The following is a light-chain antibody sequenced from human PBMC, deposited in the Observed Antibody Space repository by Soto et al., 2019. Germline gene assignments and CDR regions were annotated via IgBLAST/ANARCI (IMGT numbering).Light chain of an antibody. J-gene: IGKJ1*01. CDR1: QSVSSNY. V-gene: IGKV3-20*01. CDR2: GAS. Sequence: EIVLTQPAGTLSLSPWEIVTLSCRASQSVSSNYLAWYQQKPGQAPRLLIYGASSRAAGIPDRFSGSGSGTDFTLTISRLEPEDFAVYYCHQYGDSLWTFGQGTKVDIK. CDR3: HQYGDSLWT.